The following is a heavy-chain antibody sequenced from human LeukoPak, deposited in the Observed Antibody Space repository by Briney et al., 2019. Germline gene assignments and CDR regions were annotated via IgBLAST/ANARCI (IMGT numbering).Heavy chain of an antibody. CDR3: ARGATTPIFVYYGMDV. J-gene: IGHJ6*02. CDR1: GGTFSSYA. D-gene: IGHD3-3*01. V-gene: IGHV1-69*04. Sequence: GASVKVSCKASGGTFSSYAIRWVRPAPGQGLEWMGRIIPILGIANYAQKFQGRVTITADKSTSTAYMELSSLRSEDTAVYYCARGATTPIFVYYGMDVWGQGTTVTVSS. CDR2: IIPILGIA.